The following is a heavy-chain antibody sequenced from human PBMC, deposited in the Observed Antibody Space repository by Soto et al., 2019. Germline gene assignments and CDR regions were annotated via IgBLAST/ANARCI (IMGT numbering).Heavy chain of an antibody. CDR2: IYYSGST. D-gene: IGHD3-22*01. CDR3: ARMYYDSSGYYYTNYFDY. CDR1: GGSISSGGYY. J-gene: IGHJ4*02. Sequence: SETLSLTCTVSGGSISSGGYYWSWIRQHPGKGLEWIGYIYYSGSTYYNPSLKSRVTISVDTSKNQFSLKLSSVTAADTAVYYCARMYYDSSGYYYTNYFDYWGQGTLVTAPQ. V-gene: IGHV4-31*03.